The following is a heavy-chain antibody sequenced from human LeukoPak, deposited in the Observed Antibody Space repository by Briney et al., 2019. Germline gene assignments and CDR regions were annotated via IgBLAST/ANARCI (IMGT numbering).Heavy chain of an antibody. D-gene: IGHD3-22*01. Sequence: SETLSLTCAVYGGSFSGYYWSWIRQPPGKGLEWIGEINHSGSTNYNPSPKSRVTISVDTSKNQFSLKLSSVTAADTAVYYCARGLQNYYDSSGYYYFDYWGQGTLVTVSS. CDR1: GGSFSGYY. J-gene: IGHJ4*02. CDR2: INHSGST. CDR3: ARGLQNYYDSSGYYYFDY. V-gene: IGHV4-34*01.